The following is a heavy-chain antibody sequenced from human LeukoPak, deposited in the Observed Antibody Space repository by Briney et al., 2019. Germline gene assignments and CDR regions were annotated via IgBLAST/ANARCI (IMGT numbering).Heavy chain of an antibody. D-gene: IGHD5-12*01. CDR3: ARGRIVATKARVGNWFDP. J-gene: IGHJ5*02. V-gene: IGHV1-8*01. CDR1: GYTFTSYD. CDR2: MNPNSGNT. Sequence: GASVKVSCKASGYTFTSYDINWVRQATGQGLEWMGWMNPNSGNTGYAQKFQGRVTMTRNTSISTAYVELSSLRSEDTAVYYCARGRIVATKARVGNWFDPWGQGTLVTVSS.